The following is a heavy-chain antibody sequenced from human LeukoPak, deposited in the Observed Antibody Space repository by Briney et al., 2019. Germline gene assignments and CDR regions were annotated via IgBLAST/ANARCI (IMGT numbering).Heavy chain of an antibody. D-gene: IGHD6-19*01. Sequence: GESLKISCKGFGYRFTDYWIGWVRQLPGKGLEWMGIIYPGDSDTRYSPSLQGQVTISADKSISTAYLQWSSLKASDTAIFYCARSSAPGIAVSPFDFWGQGTLVTVSS. CDR1: GYRFTDYW. J-gene: IGHJ4*02. CDR3: ARSSAPGIAVSPFDF. V-gene: IGHV5-51*01. CDR2: IYPGDSDT.